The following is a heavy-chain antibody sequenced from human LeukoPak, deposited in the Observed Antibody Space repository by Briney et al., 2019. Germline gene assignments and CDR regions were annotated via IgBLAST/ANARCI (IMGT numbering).Heavy chain of an antibody. CDR2: IKQDGSEK. CDR3: ARDHGTSAFDI. V-gene: IGHV3-7*01. D-gene: IGHD1-1*01. CDR1: GFTFSSYG. Sequence: GGSLRLSCAASGFTFSSYGMHWVRQAPGKGLEWVANIKQDGSEKYYVDSVKGRFTISRDNAKNSLYLQMNSLRAEDTAVYYCARDHGTSAFDIWGQGTMVTVSS. J-gene: IGHJ3*02.